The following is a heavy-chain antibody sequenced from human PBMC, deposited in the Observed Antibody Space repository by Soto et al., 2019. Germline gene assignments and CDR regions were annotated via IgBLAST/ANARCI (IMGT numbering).Heavy chain of an antibody. D-gene: IGHD3-22*01. CDR2: IPTTSTPI. V-gene: IGHV3-48*01. Sequence: GGSLRLSCAASGFTFSSYNMVWVRQAPGKGLEWLSYIPTTSTPIYYANSVKGRFTISRDNAKNSLYLQMNSLRAEDTAAYYCARYYDSSGPDLWGRGTLVTVSS. CDR1: GFTFSSYN. CDR3: ARYYDSSGPDL. J-gene: IGHJ2*01.